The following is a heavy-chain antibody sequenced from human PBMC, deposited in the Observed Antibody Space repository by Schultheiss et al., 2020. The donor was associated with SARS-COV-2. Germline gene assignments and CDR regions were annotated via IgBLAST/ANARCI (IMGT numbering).Heavy chain of an antibody. CDR2: ISWNSGSI. CDR3: ARDGGATAGIWWFDP. Sequence: GGSLRLSCAASGFTFDDYAMHWVRQAPGKGLEWVSGISWNSGSIGYADSVKGRFTISRDNAKKSLYLQMTGLRAEDTALYHCARDGGATAGIWWFDPWGQGTLVTVSS. CDR1: GFTFDDYA. D-gene: IGHD4/OR15-4a*01. J-gene: IGHJ5*02. V-gene: IGHV3-9*01.